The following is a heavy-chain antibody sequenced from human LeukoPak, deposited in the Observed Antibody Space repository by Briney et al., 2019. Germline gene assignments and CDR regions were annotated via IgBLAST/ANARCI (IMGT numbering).Heavy chain of an antibody. CDR1: GFIVSTNH. CDR2: IYRGGNT. CDR3: ARVGSYSSASLGIDY. J-gene: IGHJ4*02. D-gene: IGHD6-6*01. Sequence: GGSLRLSCAASGFIVSTNHMSWVRQAPGKGLEWVSFIYRGGNTYYADSVKGRFSISRDDSKNMVYLQLNSLRAEDTAVYYCARVGSYSSASLGIDYWGQGTMVTVSS. V-gene: IGHV3-66*01.